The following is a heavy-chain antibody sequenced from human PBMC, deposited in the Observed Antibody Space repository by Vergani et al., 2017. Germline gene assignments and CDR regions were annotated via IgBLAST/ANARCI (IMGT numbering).Heavy chain of an antibody. CDR2: INPSGPSI. CDR1: GYTFTSYY. J-gene: IGHJ4*02. Sequence: QVQLVQSGAEVGKPGASVKVSCKASGYTFTSYYMHWVRQAPGQGLEWMGIINPSGPSITYAQTFQERVTMTRETSTNTVYMELSSLRSDDTAVYYCARGVEATISGRLDYWGQGTLVTVSS. CDR3: ARGVEATISGRLDY. D-gene: IGHD1-26*01. V-gene: IGHV1-46*03.